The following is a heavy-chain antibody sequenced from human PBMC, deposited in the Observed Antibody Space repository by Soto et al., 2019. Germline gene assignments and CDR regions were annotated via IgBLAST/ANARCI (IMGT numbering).Heavy chain of an antibody. V-gene: IGHV3-23*01. CDR2: ITGSGGST. CDR1: GFTFGTYA. J-gene: IGHJ4*02. Sequence: PGGSLRLSCAASGFTFGTYAMSWVRQAPGKGLEWVSGITGSGGSTYYADSVKGRFTISRDNSKNTLYLQMNSLRAEDTAVYYCAKKSIVVVPDFFDYWGQGTLVTVSS. D-gene: IGHD2-2*01. CDR3: AKKSIVVVPDFFDY.